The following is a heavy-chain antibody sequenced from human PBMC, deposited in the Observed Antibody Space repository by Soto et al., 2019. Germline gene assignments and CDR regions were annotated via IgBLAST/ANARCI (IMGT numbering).Heavy chain of an antibody. V-gene: IGHV4-59*01. CDR1: GGSISSYY. J-gene: IGHJ4*02. Sequence: PSETLSLTCTVSGGSISSYYWSWIRQPPGKGLEWIGYIYYSGSTNYNPSLKSRVTISVDTSKNQFSLKLSSVTAADTAVYYCAREGSRYYDSSSPIYFDYWGQGTLVTVSS. CDR3: AREGSRYYDSSSPIYFDY. D-gene: IGHD3-22*01. CDR2: IYYSGST.